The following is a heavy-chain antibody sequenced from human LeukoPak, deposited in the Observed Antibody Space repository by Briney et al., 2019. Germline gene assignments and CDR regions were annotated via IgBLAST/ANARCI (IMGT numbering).Heavy chain of an antibody. J-gene: IGHJ4*02. CDR2: INSSGTTI. CDR3: ARDPWDDVSGVSGDY. V-gene: IGHV3-48*03. CDR1: GFTFISYE. D-gene: IGHD3-22*01. Sequence: PWVSLRLSCAASGFTFISYEVNWVRQAPGKGLEWVSYINSSGTTIHDADSVQGRFTISRDNAKNSLHLQMDSLRDEDTAVYYCARDPWDDVSGVSGDYWGQGTLVTVSS.